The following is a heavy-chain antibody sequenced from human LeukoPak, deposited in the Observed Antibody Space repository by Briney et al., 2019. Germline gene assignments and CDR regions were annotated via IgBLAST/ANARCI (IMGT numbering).Heavy chain of an antibody. CDR1: GFTFTSYT. J-gene: IGHJ4*02. CDR2: ITSSSSYI. D-gene: IGHD6-25*01. V-gene: IGHV3-21*01. Sequence: PGGSLRLFCAASGFTFTSYTMNWVRQAPGKGLEWVSSITSSSSYIYYADSVKGRFTISRDNGKNSLCLQMTSLRVEDTAVYYCAKTCGHFDDWGQGTLVTVSS. CDR3: AKTCGHFDD.